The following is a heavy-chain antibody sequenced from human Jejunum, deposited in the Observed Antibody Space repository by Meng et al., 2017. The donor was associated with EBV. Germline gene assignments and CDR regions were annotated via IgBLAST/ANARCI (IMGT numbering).Heavy chain of an antibody. V-gene: IGHV4-4*02. CDR3: ARGSDYVWVF. CDR1: GDSISSNNW. Sequence: ESGPGLVKPSGHMSLTCAVSGDSISSNNWWSWVRQSPGQGLEWIGEIFHTGTTTYNPSLKSRVTISVDKSKNQFSLNLNSVTAADTAVYYCARGSDYVWVFGGQGTLVTVSS. D-gene: IGHD3-16*01. CDR2: IFHTGTT. J-gene: IGHJ4*02.